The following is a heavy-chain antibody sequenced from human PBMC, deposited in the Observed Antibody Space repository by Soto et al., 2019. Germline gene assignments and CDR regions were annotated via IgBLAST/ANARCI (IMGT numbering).Heavy chain of an antibody. CDR1: GGSISSGDHY. CDR3: ARGFPTVTTDYYYYGMDV. V-gene: IGHV4-30-4*08. CDR2: IYYSGST. Sequence: QVQLQESGPGLVKPSQTLSLTCTVSGGSISSGDHYWSWIRQPPGKGLEWIGYIYYSGSTYYNPSLTSRVTISVDTSKNQFSRKLSSVPAADTAVYYCARGFPTVTTDYYYYGMDVWGQGTTVTVSS. D-gene: IGHD4-17*01. J-gene: IGHJ6*02.